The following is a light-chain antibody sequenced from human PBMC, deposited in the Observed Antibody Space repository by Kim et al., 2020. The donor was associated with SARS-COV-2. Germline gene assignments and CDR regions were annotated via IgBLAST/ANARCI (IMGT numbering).Light chain of an antibody. CDR2: DVN. V-gene: IGLV2-14*03. J-gene: IGLJ1*01. Sequence: GQSITISCTGTSSDVGAYNYVSWYQQHPGKAPKLIMYDVNDRPSGVSNRFSGSKSGNTASLTISGLQAEDEADYYCTSYTTSSTYVFGTGTKVTVL. CDR3: TSYTTSSTYV. CDR1: SSDVGAYNY.